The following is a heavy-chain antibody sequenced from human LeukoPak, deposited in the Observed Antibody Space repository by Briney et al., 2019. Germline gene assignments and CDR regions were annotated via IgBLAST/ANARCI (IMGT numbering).Heavy chain of an antibody. V-gene: IGHV3-66*01. CDR1: GFTVSSNY. CDR3: ARFVLTTVTNMAFDI. Sequence: GGSVRLSCAASGFTVSSNYVSWVPEAPGKGGEGGSVNYTRGSTCSADSAKGKFQLSRDNYKTTLYLQMNRLRAADTAVYYCARFVLTTVTNMAFDIWGQGTMVTVSS. D-gene: IGHD4-17*01. J-gene: IGHJ3*02. CDR2: NYTRGST.